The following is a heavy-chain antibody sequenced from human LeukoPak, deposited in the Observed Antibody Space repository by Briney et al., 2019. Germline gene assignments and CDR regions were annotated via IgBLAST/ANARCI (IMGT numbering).Heavy chain of an antibody. CDR2: INHSGST. J-gene: IGHJ6*03. V-gene: IGHV4-34*01. Sequence: GSLRLSCTASGFTFGDYAMSWFRQPPGKGLEWIGEINHSGSTNYNPSLKSRVTISVDTSKNQFSLKLSSVTAADTAVYYCARASEDYYYYYMDVWGKGTTVTVSS. CDR3: ARASEDYYYYYMDV. CDR1: GFTFGDYA. D-gene: IGHD1-14*01.